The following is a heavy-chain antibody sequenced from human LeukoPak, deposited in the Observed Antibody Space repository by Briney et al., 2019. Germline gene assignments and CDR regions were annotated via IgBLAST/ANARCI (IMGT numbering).Heavy chain of an antibody. Sequence: GASLRASCKPSGYTFTSYGISWVRQAPGQGLEWMGWISAYNGNTNYAQKHQGRVTMTTDTSTSTAYMELRILRSDNTAVYYCARDSYDILTGYYNDYYYYYMDVWGKGTTVTVSS. CDR3: ARDSYDILTGYYNDYYYYYMDV. D-gene: IGHD3-9*01. V-gene: IGHV1-18*01. CDR1: GYTFTSYG. CDR2: ISAYNGNT. J-gene: IGHJ6*03.